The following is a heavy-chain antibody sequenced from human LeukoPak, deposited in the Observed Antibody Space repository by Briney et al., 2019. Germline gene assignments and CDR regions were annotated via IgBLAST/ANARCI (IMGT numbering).Heavy chain of an antibody. D-gene: IGHD6-19*01. Sequence: GGSLRLSCAASGFRFSSYEMNWVRQAPGKGLEWVSYITSSGTTIHYADSVKGRFTISRDNAKNSLYLQMNGPRAEDTAVYYCARAYSSVASCDYWGQGTLVTVSS. CDR1: GFRFSSYE. CDR2: ITSSGTTI. V-gene: IGHV3-48*03. J-gene: IGHJ4*02. CDR3: ARAYSSVASCDY.